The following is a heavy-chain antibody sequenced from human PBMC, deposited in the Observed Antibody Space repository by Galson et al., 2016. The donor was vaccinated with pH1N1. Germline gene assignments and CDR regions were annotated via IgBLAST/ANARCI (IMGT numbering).Heavy chain of an antibody. J-gene: IGHJ4*02. CDR2: IDWDDGK. CDR1: GFSLNSRGMR. V-gene: IGHV2-70*04. Sequence: PALVKPTQTLTLTCSFSGFSLNSRGMRVNWIRQPPGKALEWLARIDWDDGKFYNTSLKTRLSISTDTSKNQVVLTMTNMDPVDTATYYCTRQDPSGYYYFDKWGQGTLVIVSS. D-gene: IGHD3-22*01. CDR3: TRQDPSGYYYFDK.